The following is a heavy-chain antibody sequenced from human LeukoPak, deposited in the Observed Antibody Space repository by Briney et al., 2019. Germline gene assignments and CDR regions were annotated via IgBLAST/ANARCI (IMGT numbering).Heavy chain of an antibody. J-gene: IGHJ3*02. Sequence: ASVKVSCKASGYTFTNYGISWVRQAPGQGLEWMGWISAYNGNTNYAQKLQGRVTMTTDTSTSTAYMDLRSLRSDDTAVYYCVTDRGAINAFDIWGQGTMVTVSS. CDR2: ISAYNGNT. D-gene: IGHD2-15*01. CDR1: GYTFTNYG. V-gene: IGHV1-18*01. CDR3: VTDRGAINAFDI.